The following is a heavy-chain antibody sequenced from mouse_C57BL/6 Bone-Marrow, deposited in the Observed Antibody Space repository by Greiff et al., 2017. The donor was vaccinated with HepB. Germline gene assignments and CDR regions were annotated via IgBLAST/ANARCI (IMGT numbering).Heavy chain of an antibody. CDR1: GYTFSSSW. V-gene: IGHV1-82*01. CDR2: IYPGDGDT. D-gene: IGHD2-3*01. J-gene: IGHJ2*01. Sequence: QVQLQQPGPELVKPGASVKISCKASGYTFSSSWMHWVKQRPGQGLEWIGRIYPGDGDTNYNGKFKGKATLTADKSSSTAYMQLSSLTSEDSAVYFCAFYDGSLYFDDWGQGTTLTVSS. CDR3: AFYDGSLYFDD.